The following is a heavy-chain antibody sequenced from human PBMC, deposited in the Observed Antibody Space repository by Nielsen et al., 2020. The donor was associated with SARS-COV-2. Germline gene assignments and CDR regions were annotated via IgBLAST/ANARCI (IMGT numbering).Heavy chain of an antibody. V-gene: IGHV1-69*13. D-gene: IGHD3-22*01. Sequence: SVKVSCKASGYTFTGYYMHWVRQAPGQGLEWMGGIIPIFGTANYAQKFQGRVTITADESTSTAYMELSSLRSEDTAVYYCATVSHYYDSSGPPRGWFDPWGQGTLVTVSS. CDR3: ATVSHYYDSSGPPRGWFDP. CDR2: IIPIFGTA. CDR1: GYTFTGYY. J-gene: IGHJ5*02.